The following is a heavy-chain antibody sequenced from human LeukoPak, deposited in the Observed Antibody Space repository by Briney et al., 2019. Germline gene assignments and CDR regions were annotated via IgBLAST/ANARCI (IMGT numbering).Heavy chain of an antibody. Sequence: GESLKISCEGSGYSFTNYWIGWVRQVPGKGLEWMGIIFPGDSDTRYSPSFQGQVTISADKSLNTAYLQWSSLKASDTAMYYCARLAKGGLLTGGNFDYWGQGTLVTVSS. CDR2: IFPGDSDT. J-gene: IGHJ4*02. CDR1: GYSFTNYW. CDR3: ARLAKGGLLTGGNFDY. V-gene: IGHV5-51*01. D-gene: IGHD7-27*01.